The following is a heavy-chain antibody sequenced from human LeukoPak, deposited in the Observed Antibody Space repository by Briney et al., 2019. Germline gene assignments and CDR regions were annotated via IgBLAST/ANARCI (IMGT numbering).Heavy chain of an antibody. V-gene: IGHV4-34*01. CDR3: ARSGPDILTGSLWDY. J-gene: IGHJ4*02. Sequence: SETLSLTCAVYGGSLSGYYWSWIRQPPGKGLEWIGEINHSGSTNYNPSLKSRVTISVDTSKNQFSLKLSSVTAADTAVYYCARSGPDILTGSLWDYWGQGTLVTVSS. CDR1: GGSLSGYY. CDR2: INHSGST. D-gene: IGHD3-9*01.